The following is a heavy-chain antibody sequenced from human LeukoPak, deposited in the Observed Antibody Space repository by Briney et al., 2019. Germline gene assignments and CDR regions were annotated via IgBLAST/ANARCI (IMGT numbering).Heavy chain of an antibody. CDR1: GYTFTGYY. CDR3: ARGPSEYSTSWGYYYYYMDV. Sequence: ASVKVSCKASGYTFTGYYMHWVRQAPGQGLEWMGWINPNSGGTNYAQKFQGRVTMTRDTSISTAYMELSRLRSDDTAVYYCARGPSEYSTSWGYYYYYMDVWGKGTTVTVSS. CDR2: INPNSGGT. V-gene: IGHV1-2*02. J-gene: IGHJ6*03. D-gene: IGHD6-6*01.